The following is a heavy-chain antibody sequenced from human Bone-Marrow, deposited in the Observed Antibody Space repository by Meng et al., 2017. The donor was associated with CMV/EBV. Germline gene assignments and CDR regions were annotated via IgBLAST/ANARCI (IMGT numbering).Heavy chain of an antibody. CDR1: GYTFTSYG. Sequence: SVKVSCKASGYTFTSYGISWVRQAPGQGLEWMGRIIPILGIANYAQKFQGRVKITADKSTSTAYMELSSLRSEDTAVYYCADLTMIEEYYGMDVWGQGTTVTVSS. J-gene: IGHJ6*02. CDR3: ADLTMIEEYYGMDV. V-gene: IGHV1-69*04. CDR2: IIPILGIA. D-gene: IGHD3-22*01.